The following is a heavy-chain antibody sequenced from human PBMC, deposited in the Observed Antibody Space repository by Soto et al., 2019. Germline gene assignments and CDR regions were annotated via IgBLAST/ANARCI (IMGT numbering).Heavy chain of an antibody. CDR2: FDPEDGET. V-gene: IGHV1-24*01. CDR3: ATAYPVLRFLEWLLS. Sequence: ASVKVSCKVSGYTLTELSMHWVRQAPGKGLEWMGGFDPEDGETIYAQKFQGRVTMTEDTSTDTAYMELSSLRSEDTAVYYCATAYPVLRFLEWLLSWGQGTLVTVSS. J-gene: IGHJ4*02. CDR1: GYTLTELS. D-gene: IGHD3-3*01.